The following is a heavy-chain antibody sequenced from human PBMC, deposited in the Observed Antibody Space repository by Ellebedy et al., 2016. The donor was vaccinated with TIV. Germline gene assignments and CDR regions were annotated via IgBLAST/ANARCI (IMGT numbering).Heavy chain of an antibody. CDR2: IKQDGSEK. J-gene: IGHJ6*02. CDR1: GFTFSSYW. CDR3: ARDWSGIAAAGKYYYYGMDV. D-gene: IGHD6-13*01. Sequence: GGSLRLSXAASGFTFSSYWMSWVRQAPGKGLEWVANIKQDGSEKYYVDSVKGRFTISRDNAKNSLYLQMNSLRAEDTAVYYCARDWSGIAAAGKYYYYGMDVWGQGTTVTVSS. V-gene: IGHV3-7*01.